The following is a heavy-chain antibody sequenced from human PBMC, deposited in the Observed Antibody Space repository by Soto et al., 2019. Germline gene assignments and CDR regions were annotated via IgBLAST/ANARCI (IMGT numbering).Heavy chain of an antibody. V-gene: IGHV3-23*01. J-gene: IGHJ6*02. CDR3: AKGFSGYSGYDRGPSYYYGMDV. Sequence: PGGSLRLSCAASGFTFSSYAMSWVRQAPGKGLEWVSAISGSGGSTYYADSVKGRFTISRDNSKNTLYLQMNSLRAEDTAVYYCAKGFSGYSGYDRGPSYYYGMDVWGQGTTVTVSS. CDR1: GFTFSSYA. D-gene: IGHD5-12*01. CDR2: ISGSGGST.